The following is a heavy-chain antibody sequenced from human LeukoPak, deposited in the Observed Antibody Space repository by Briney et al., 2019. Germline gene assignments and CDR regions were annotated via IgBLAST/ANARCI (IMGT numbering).Heavy chain of an antibody. CDR3: ARSSPNYYYYGMDV. V-gene: IGHV1-2*02. CDR1: GYTFTGYY. Sequence: ASVKVSCKASGYTFTGYYMHWVRQAPGQRLEWMGWLNPNSGGTNYAQKFQGRVTMTRDTSISTAYMELSRLRSDDTAVYYCARSSPNYYYYGMDVWGQGTTVTVSS. D-gene: IGHD6-13*01. CDR2: LNPNSGGT. J-gene: IGHJ6*02.